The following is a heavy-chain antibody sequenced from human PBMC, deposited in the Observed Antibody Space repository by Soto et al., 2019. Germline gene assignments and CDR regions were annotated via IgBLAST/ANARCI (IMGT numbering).Heavy chain of an antibody. CDR3: AREGVVLVPTTVNSDYCDGAMDV. J-gene: IGHJ6*02. D-gene: IGHD2-2*01. Sequence: QVQLVQSGAEVKKPGSSVRVSCTASGDMFDTYTLTWMLQAPGRGLEWVGGIVPRSAKSNYAQKFEGRVTITADESTSTAYMELSSLRSEDTAVYYWAREGVVLVPTTVNSDYCDGAMDVWGQGTTVTVSS. CDR2: IVPRSAKS. CDR1: GDMFDTYT. V-gene: IGHV1-69*12.